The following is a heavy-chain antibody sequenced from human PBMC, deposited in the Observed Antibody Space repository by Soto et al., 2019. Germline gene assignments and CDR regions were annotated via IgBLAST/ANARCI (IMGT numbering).Heavy chain of an antibody. Sequence: PGESLKISCNGSGHSFTSYWIGWVRQMPGKGLEWMGIIYPHDSDTRYSPSFRGQVTISADKSINTAYLQWTSLKASDTAIYFCARPTDYHYGMQVWGQGTKVTVSS. J-gene: IGHJ6*02. CDR3: ARPTDYHYGMQV. D-gene: IGHD4-17*01. CDR2: IYPHDSDT. CDR1: GHSFTSYW. V-gene: IGHV5-51*01.